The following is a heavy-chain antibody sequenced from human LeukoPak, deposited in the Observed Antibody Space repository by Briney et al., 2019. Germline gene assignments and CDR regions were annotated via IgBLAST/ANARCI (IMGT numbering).Heavy chain of an antibody. CDR1: GFTFSSYV. J-gene: IGHJ4*02. CDR2: ISGSGGST. D-gene: IGHD4-11*01. CDR3: AKDGTTTVTFDY. V-gene: IGHV3-23*01. Sequence: GGSLRLSCAASGFTFSSYVMSWVRQAPGKGLEWVSVISGSGGSTYYRDSVKGRFTISRDNSKNTLYLQMNSLTAGDTAVYYCAKDGTTTVTFDYWGQGTLVTVSS.